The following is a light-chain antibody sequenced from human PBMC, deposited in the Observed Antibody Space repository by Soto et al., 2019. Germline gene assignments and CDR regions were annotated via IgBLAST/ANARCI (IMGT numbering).Light chain of an antibody. CDR1: KLGGNN. J-gene: IGLJ1*01. V-gene: IGLV3-21*04. CDR3: QVWDSGSDHYF. Sequence: SYELTQTPSVSVAPGQTAMITCGGTKLGGNNGHWYQQKQGQAPVLVMSFDSDRPPGITERFAGSNSGNTATLTFSRVEAGDEADYYCQVWDSGSDHYFFGIGTKLTVL. CDR2: FDS.